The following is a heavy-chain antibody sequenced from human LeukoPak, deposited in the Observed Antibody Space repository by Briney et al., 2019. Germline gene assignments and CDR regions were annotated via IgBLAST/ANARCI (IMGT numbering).Heavy chain of an antibody. CDR3: AREVGSTGRALDI. Sequence: GRLSPSRTTNYNASLKSRLTMSLDTSKHQFSLNLTSVTAADTAVYYCAREVGSTGRALDIWGQGTMVTVSS. D-gene: IGHD1-26*01. CDR2: LSPSRTT. J-gene: IGHJ3*02. V-gene: IGHV4-4*07.